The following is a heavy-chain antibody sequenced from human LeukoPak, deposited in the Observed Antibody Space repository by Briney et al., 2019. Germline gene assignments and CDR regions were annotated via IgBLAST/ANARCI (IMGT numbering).Heavy chain of an antibody. Sequence: GASVKVSCKASGYTFTSYGISWVRQAPGQGLEWMGWISAYNGNTNYAQELQGRVTMTTDTSTSTAYMELRSLRSDDTAVYYCARDLAGAAAGLFDYWGQGTLVTVSS. CDR1: GYTFTSYG. J-gene: IGHJ4*02. CDR2: ISAYNGNT. D-gene: IGHD6-13*01. CDR3: ARDLAGAAAGLFDY. V-gene: IGHV1-18*01.